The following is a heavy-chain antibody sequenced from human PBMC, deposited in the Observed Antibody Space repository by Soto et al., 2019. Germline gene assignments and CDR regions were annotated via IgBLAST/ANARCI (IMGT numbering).Heavy chain of an antibody. J-gene: IGHJ4*02. D-gene: IGHD2-15*01. Sequence: QVQLVESGGGVVQPGRSLRLSCAASGFTFSSYGMHWVRQAPGKGLEWVAVIWYDGSNKYYADSVKGRFTISRDNSKNTLYLKMNSLRAEDTAVYYCARDLRDCSGGSCYSFCDYWGQGTLVTVSS. CDR1: GFTFSSYG. V-gene: IGHV3-33*01. CDR3: ARDLRDCSGGSCYSFCDY. CDR2: IWYDGSNK.